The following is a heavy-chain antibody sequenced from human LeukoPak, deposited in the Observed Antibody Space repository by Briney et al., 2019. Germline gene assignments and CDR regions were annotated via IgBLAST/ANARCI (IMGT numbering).Heavy chain of an antibody. CDR2: IKSKTDGGTT. J-gene: IGHJ6*03. CDR1: GFTFSNAW. V-gene: IGHV3-15*01. CDR3: TTLSRSGSSSWYLYYYYMDV. Sequence: GGSLRLSCAASGFTFSNAWMSWVRQAPGKGLEWVGRIKSKTDGGTTDYAAPVKGRFTISRDDSKNTLYLQMNSLKTEDTAVYYCTTLSRSGSSSWYLYYYYMDVWGKGTTVTVSS. D-gene: IGHD6-13*01.